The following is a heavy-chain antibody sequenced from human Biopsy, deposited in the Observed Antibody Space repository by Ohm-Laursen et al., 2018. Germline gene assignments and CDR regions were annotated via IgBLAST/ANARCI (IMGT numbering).Heavy chain of an antibody. J-gene: IGHJ4*02. V-gene: IGHV4-61*01. Sequence: GTLSLACTVSGDSVSSGSFYWTWIRQPPGQGLEYIGYIYDRGSTANYSPSLESRVTMSVDMPKNQFSLKLSSVTAADTAIYYCARGMRSSGWPYFDSWGQGTLVTVSS. CDR1: GDSVSSGSFY. CDR2: IYDRGSTA. D-gene: IGHD6-19*01. CDR3: ARGMRSSGWPYFDS.